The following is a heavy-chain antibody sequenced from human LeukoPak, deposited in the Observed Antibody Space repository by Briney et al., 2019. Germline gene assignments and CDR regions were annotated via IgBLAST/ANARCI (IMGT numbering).Heavy chain of an antibody. Sequence: SETLSLTCTVSGGSISSSSYYWGWIRQPPGKGLERIGSIYYSGSTYYNPSLKSRVTISVDTSKNQFSLKLSSVTAADTAVYYCARRASYSSSWFSKWFDPWGQGTLVTVSS. V-gene: IGHV4-39*01. CDR2: IYYSGST. CDR3: ARRASYSSSWFSKWFDP. CDR1: GGSISSSSYY. D-gene: IGHD6-13*01. J-gene: IGHJ5*02.